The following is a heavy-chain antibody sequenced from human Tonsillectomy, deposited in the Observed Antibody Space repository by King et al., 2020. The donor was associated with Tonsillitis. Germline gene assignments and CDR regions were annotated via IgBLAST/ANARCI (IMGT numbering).Heavy chain of an antibody. Sequence: VQLVESGGGLVQPGGSLRLSCAASGFTFSSYAMHWVRQAPGKGLEYVSAISSNGGSTYYANSVKGRFTISRDNSKNTLYLQMGSLRAEDMAVYYCARGLNTMIVVARPLDYWGQGTLVTVSS. D-gene: IGHD3-22*01. J-gene: IGHJ4*02. CDR3: ARGLNTMIVVARPLDY. V-gene: IGHV3-64*01. CDR1: GFTFSSYA. CDR2: ISSNGGST.